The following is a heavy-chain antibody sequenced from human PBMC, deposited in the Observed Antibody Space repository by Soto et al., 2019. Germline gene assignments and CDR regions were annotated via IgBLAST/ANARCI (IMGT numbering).Heavy chain of an antibody. Sequence: SETLSLTCTVSGGSISSYYWSWIRQPPGKGLEWIGYIYYSGSTNYNPSLKSRVTISVDTSKNQFSLKLSSVTAADTAVYYCARHEDGYNLYYYYGMDVWGQGTTVTVSS. CDR1: GGSISSYY. J-gene: IGHJ6*02. CDR2: IYYSGST. V-gene: IGHV4-59*08. CDR3: ARHEDGYNLYYYYGMDV. D-gene: IGHD5-12*01.